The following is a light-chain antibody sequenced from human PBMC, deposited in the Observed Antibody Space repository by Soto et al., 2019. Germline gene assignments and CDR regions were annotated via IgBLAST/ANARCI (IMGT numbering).Light chain of an antibody. V-gene: IGKV3-15*01. J-gene: IGKJ4*01. CDR1: QSVSRF. CDR3: QQRSNWPQLT. Sequence: EIVMTQSPATLSVSPGERVTLSCRASQSVSRFLAWYQQRPGQAPRLLIYDTSTRATGVPARFSGSGSGTEFSLTISSLQSEDFAVYYCQQRSNWPQLTFGGGTKVEIK. CDR2: DTS.